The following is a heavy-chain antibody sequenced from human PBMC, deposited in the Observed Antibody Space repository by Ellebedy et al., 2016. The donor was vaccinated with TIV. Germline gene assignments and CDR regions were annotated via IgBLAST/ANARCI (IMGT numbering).Heavy chain of an antibody. Sequence: ASVKVSCXASGHTFTSYGIHWVRQAPGQRLEWMGWINTGNGNTKYSQRLQGRVTITRDTSATTAYMELGGLMSEDTAVYYCATRVWQDPMDVWGQGTTVTVSS. V-gene: IGHV1-3*04. J-gene: IGHJ6*02. CDR3: ATRVWQDPMDV. CDR2: INTGNGNT. D-gene: IGHD2-21*01. CDR1: GHTFTSYG.